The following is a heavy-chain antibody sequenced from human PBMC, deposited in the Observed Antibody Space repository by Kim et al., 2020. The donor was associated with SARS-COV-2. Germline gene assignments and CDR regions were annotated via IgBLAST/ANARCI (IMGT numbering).Heavy chain of an antibody. V-gene: IGHV1-18*01. CDR2: ISAYNGNT. J-gene: IGHJ4*02. CDR3: AREASYYYGSGSYIDY. Sequence: ASVKVSCKASGYTFTSYGISWVRQAPGQGLEWMGWISAYNGNTNYAQKLQGRVTMTPDTSTSTAYMELRSLRSDDTAVYYCAREASYYYGSGSYIDYWGQGTLVTVSS. CDR1: GYTFTSYG. D-gene: IGHD3-10*01.